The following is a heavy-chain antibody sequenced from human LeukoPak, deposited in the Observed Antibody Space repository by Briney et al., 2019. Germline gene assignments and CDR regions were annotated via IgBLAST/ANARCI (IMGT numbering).Heavy chain of an antibody. J-gene: IGHJ6*04. CDR2: FYSSTRT. D-gene: IGHD4-17*01. V-gene: IGHV4-61*09. Sequence: PSQTLSLTCTVSGDSLTSGSRYWSWIRQPAGKGLVWVGHFYSSTRTTYNPSLESRVTISGDTAKNQFSLKLDSVTAADTAVYFCARCMSELDYGDYAYYYHMDVWGKGTTVTVSS. CDR1: GDSLTSGSRY. CDR3: ARCMSELDYGDYAYYYHMDV.